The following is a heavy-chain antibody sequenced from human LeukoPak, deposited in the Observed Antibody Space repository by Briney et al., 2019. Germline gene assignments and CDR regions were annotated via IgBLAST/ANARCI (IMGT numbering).Heavy chain of an antibody. CDR2: IKQDGSEK. Sequence: GGSLRLSCAASGFTFSSYWMSWVRQAPGKGLEWVANIKQDGSEKYYVDSVKGRFTVSRDNAKNSLYLQMNSLRAEDTAVYYCARDGITIFGVVIRRGLDYRGQGTLVTVSS. J-gene: IGHJ4*02. CDR1: GFTFSSYW. D-gene: IGHD3-3*01. CDR3: ARDGITIFGVVIRRGLDY. V-gene: IGHV3-7*01.